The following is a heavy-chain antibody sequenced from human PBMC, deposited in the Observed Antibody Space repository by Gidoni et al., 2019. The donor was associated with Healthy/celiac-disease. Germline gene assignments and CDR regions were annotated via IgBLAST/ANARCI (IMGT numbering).Heavy chain of an antibody. CDR2: INPNSGGT. V-gene: IGHV1-2*02. J-gene: IGHJ4*02. CDR3: ARGRLLWFGELCYFDY. Sequence: QVQLVQSGAEVKKPGASVKVSCKASGYTFTAYYMPWVRQAPGQGLEWMGWINPNSGGTNYAQKFQGRVTMTRDTSISTAYMELSRLRSDDTAVYYCARGRLLWFGELCYFDYWGQGTLVTVSS. D-gene: IGHD3-10*01. CDR1: GYTFTAYY.